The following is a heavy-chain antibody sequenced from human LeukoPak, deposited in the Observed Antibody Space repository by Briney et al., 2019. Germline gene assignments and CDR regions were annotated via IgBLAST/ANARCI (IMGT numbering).Heavy chain of an antibody. J-gene: IGHJ4*02. V-gene: IGHV4-34*01. D-gene: IGHD5-18*01. CDR1: GGSFGGYY. CDR2: INHSGST. CDR3: ARGATAMVTDFDY. Sequence: SETLSLTCAVHGGSFGGYYWSWIRQPPGKGLEWIGEINHSGSTNYDPSLKSRVTISVDTSKNQFSLKLSSVTAADTAVYYCARGATAMVTDFDYWGQGTLVTVSS.